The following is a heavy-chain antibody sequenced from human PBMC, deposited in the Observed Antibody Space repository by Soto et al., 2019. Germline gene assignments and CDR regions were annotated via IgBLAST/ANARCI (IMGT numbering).Heavy chain of an antibody. CDR3: ARKGARWAFDI. J-gene: IGHJ3*02. Sequence: SETLSLTCTVSGCSISSGGYYWSWIRQHPGKGLEWIGYIYYSGSTYYNPSLKSRVTISVDTSKNQFSLKLSSVTAADTAVYYCARKGARWAFDIWGQGTTVTVSS. CDR1: GCSISSGGYY. CDR2: IYYSGST. D-gene: IGHD3-16*01. V-gene: IGHV4-31*03.